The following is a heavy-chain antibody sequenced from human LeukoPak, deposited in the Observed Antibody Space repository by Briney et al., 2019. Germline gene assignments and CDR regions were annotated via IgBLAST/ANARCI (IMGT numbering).Heavy chain of an antibody. V-gene: IGHV4-59*01. Sequence: SETLSLTCTVSGGSISSYYWSWIRQPPGKGLECIGYIYYSGTTNYNPSLKSRVTISVDTSKNQFSLKLSSVTAADTAVYYCARGVYIAAAQYGYWGQGTLVTVSS. J-gene: IGHJ4*02. CDR3: ARGVYIAAAQYGY. CDR1: GGSISSYY. D-gene: IGHD6-13*01. CDR2: IYYSGTT.